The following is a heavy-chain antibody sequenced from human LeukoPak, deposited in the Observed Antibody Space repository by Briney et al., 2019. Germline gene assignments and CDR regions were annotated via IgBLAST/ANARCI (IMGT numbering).Heavy chain of an antibody. CDR3: ARLIAVAGRNYYGMDV. J-gene: IGHJ6*02. V-gene: IGHV4-34*01. CDR1: GGSFSGYY. Sequence: SETLSLTCAVYGGSFSGYYWSWIRQPPGKGLEWIGEINHSGSTNYNPSLKSRVTISVDTSKNQFSLKPSPVTAADTAVYYCARLIAVAGRNYYGMDVWGQGTTVTVSS. D-gene: IGHD6-19*01. CDR2: INHSGST.